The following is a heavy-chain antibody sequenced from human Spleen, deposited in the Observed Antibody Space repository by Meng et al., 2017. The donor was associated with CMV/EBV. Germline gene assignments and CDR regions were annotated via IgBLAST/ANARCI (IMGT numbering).Heavy chain of an antibody. V-gene: IGHV3-48*04. CDR1: GFTFSSYT. J-gene: IGHJ4*02. CDR3: ARSLFDSNDPFDY. D-gene: IGHD3-22*01. Sequence: GESLKISCTASGFTFSSYTMNWVRQPTGKGLEWVSYISSSGRAVHYADSLRGRFTVSRDNAKNSLYLQMNSLRADDTAVYYCARSLFDSNDPFDYWGQGAVVTVSS. CDR2: ISSSGRAV.